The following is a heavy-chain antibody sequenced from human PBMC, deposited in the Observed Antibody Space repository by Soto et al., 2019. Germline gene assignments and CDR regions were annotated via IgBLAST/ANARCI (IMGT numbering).Heavy chain of an antibody. CDR1: GFIFSDHY. Sequence: PGGSLRLSCAASGFIFSDHYMDWVRQAPGKGLEWVGRTRNKANSYTAQYAASVQGRFTVSRDESKNSLYLQMNSLKTEDTAMYYCGRLDFRSGFSYFGYWGPGTLVTVSS. J-gene: IGHJ4*02. CDR3: GRLDFRSGFSYFGY. CDR2: TRNKANSYTA. D-gene: IGHD3-3*01. V-gene: IGHV3-72*01.